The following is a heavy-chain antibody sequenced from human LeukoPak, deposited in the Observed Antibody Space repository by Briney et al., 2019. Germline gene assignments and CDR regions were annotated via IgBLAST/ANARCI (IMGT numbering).Heavy chain of an antibody. CDR2: INHSGST. CDR3: ARPYYYDSRIAP. Sequence: PSETLSLTCAVYGGSFNGYYWSWIRQPPGKGLEWIGEINHSGSTNYNPSLKSRVTISVDTSKNQFSLKLTSVTAADTAVYYCARPYYYDSRIAPWGQGTLVTVSS. D-gene: IGHD3-22*01. CDR1: GGSFNGYY. V-gene: IGHV4-34*01. J-gene: IGHJ5*02.